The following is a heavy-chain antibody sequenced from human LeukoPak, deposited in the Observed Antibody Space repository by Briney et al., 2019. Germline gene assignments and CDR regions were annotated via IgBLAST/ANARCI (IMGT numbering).Heavy chain of an antibody. Sequence: GGSLRLSCAASGFTVSSNYMSWVRQVPGKGLEWVSVIYGGGDTYYADSVKGRFTISRDNSKNTLYLQMNSLRVEDTAVYYCARDRAFDYWGQGTLVTVSS. J-gene: IGHJ4*02. D-gene: IGHD3-10*01. CDR1: GFTVSSNY. V-gene: IGHV3-53*01. CDR2: IYGGGDT. CDR3: ARDRAFDY.